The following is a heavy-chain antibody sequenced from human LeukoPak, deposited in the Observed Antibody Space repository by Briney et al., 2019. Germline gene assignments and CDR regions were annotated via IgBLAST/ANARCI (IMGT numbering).Heavy chain of an antibody. CDR3: ARVKYSYAFDI. Sequence: SETLSLTCTVSGGSISSGDYYWSWIRQPPGKGLEWIGYIYYSGSTYCNPSLKSRVTISVDTSKNQFSLKLSSVTAADTAVYYCARVKYSYAFDIWGQGTMVTVSS. D-gene: IGHD5-18*01. CDR2: IYYSGST. J-gene: IGHJ3*02. V-gene: IGHV4-30-4*08. CDR1: GGSISSGDYY.